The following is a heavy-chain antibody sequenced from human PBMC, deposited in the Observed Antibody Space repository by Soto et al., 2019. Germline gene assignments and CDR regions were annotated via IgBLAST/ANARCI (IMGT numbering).Heavy chain of an antibody. V-gene: IGHV3-23*01. CDR3: AKDGLSYDYGDYYGVGFFDY. CDR1: GFTFSSYA. D-gene: IGHD4-17*01. CDR2: ISGSGGST. J-gene: IGHJ4*02. Sequence: GGSLRLSCAASGFTFSSYAMSWVRQAPGKGLEWVSTISGSGGSTYYADSVKGRFTGSRDNSKNTLYLQMNTLRAEDTAVYYCAKDGLSYDYGDYYGVGFFDYWGQGTLVTVSS.